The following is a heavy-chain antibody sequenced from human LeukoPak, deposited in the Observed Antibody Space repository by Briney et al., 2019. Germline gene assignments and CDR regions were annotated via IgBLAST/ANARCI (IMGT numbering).Heavy chain of an antibody. D-gene: IGHD5-24*01. CDR3: AREGGYKYRDWYFDL. J-gene: IGHJ2*01. V-gene: IGHV4-59*01. CDR1: GGSISSYH. Sequence: PSETLSLTCTVSGGSISSYHWSWIRQPPGKGLEWIGYIYYSGSTNYNPSLKSRVTISVDTSKNQFSLKLGSVTAADTAVYYCAREGGYKYRDWYFDLWGRGTLVTVSS. CDR2: IYYSGST.